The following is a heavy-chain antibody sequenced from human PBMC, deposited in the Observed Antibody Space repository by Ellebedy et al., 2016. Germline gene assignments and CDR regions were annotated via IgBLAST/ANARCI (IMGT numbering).Heavy chain of an antibody. CDR1: GFIFSNYA. CDR2: TSYDGSHN. D-gene: IGHD2-21*02. J-gene: IGHJ4*02. CDR3: VRDFGDWPRTAVPDE. Sequence: GESLKISCAVSGFIFSNYAIHWVRQAPGKGLERVAVTSYDGSHNFYADSVKGRFTISRDNANDILYLQMDSLRVEDSGLYYCVRDFGDWPRTAVPDEWGQGTLVTVSS. V-gene: IGHV3-30*04.